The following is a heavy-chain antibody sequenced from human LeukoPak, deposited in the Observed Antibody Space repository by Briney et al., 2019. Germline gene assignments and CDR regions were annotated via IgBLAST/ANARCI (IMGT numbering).Heavy chain of an antibody. CDR1: GVTFSDYP. D-gene: IGHD3-10*01. V-gene: IGHV1-69*06. CDR3: AGGYGSGVMSPYALDV. J-gene: IGHJ6*04. Sequence: SVKVSCKASGVTFSDYPISWVRQAPGQGPEGMGGIVPRFAAADYAQQFQGRVPITADMYTTTAYMELSSLTSDDTAIYYCAGGYGSGVMSPYALDVWGTGTTVVVSS. CDR2: IVPRFAAA.